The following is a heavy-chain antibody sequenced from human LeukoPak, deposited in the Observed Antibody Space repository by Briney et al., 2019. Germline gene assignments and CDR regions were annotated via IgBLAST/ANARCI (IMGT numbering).Heavy chain of an antibody. Sequence: GGSLRLSCAASGFTFSSYAMSWVRQAPGKGLEWVSAISGSGGSTYYADSVKGRFTISRDNAKNPLYLQMNSLRAEDTAVYYCARGVVVPAAIPYYMDVWGKGTTVTVSS. D-gene: IGHD2-2*01. V-gene: IGHV3-23*01. CDR2: ISGSGGST. CDR3: ARGVVVPAAIPYYMDV. J-gene: IGHJ6*03. CDR1: GFTFSSYA.